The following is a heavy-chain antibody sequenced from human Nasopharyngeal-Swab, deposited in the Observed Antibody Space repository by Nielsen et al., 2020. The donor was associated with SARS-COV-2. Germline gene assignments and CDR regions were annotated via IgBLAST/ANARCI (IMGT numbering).Heavy chain of an antibody. D-gene: IGHD1-26*01. V-gene: IGHV4-39*01. CDR2: IYYRGST. J-gene: IGHJ6*03. CDR3: ARGELLNSYYYYYMDV. Sequence: SETLSLTCTVSDGSISSSTYYWAWIRQPPGKGLEWIGSIYYRGSTHYNPSLKSRVTISADTSKNQFSVKLSSVTAADTAVYYCARGELLNSYYYYYMDVWGKGTTVTVSS. CDR1: DGSISSSTYY.